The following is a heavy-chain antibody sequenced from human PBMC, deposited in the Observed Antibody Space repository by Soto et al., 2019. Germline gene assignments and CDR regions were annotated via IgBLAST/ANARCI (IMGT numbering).Heavy chain of an antibody. J-gene: IGHJ4*02. V-gene: IGHV1-2*04. CDR2: INPNSGGT. CDR1: GYTFTGYY. Sequence: ASVKVSCKASGYTFTGYYMHWVRQAPGQGLERMGWINPNSGGTNYAQKLQGWVTMTRDTSISTAYMELSRLRSDDTAVYYFARAPVYDFWSGFSTIFDYWGQGTLVTVSS. CDR3: ARAPVYDFWSGFSTIFDY. D-gene: IGHD3-3*01.